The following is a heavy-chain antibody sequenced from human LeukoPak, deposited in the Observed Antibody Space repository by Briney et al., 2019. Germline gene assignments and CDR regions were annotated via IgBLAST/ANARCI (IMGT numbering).Heavy chain of an antibody. CDR2: ISSSSSYI. CDR1: GFTFSSYS. J-gene: IGHJ3*02. CDR3: ARWAASNGGEDAFDI. V-gene: IGHV3-21*01. D-gene: IGHD2-8*01. Sequence: GGSLRLSCAASGFTFSSYSMNWVRQAPGKGLEGVSSISSSSSYIYYADSVKGRFTISRDNTKNSLYLQMNSLRAEDTAVYYCARWAASNGGEDAFDIWGQGTMVTVSS.